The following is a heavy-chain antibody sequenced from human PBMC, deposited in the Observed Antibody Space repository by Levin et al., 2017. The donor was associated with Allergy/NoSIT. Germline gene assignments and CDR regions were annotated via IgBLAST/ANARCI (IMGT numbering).Heavy chain of an antibody. V-gene: IGHV3-48*01. D-gene: IGHD2-21*01. CDR3: ARALGKLRDNWFDP. Sequence: GGSLRLSCAASGFTFSSYSMNWVRQAPGKGLEWVSYISSSSSTIYYADSVKGRFTISRDNAKNSLYLQMNSLRAEDTAVYYCARALGKLRDNWFDPWGQGTLVTVSS. J-gene: IGHJ5*02. CDR1: GFTFSSYS. CDR2: ISSSSSTI.